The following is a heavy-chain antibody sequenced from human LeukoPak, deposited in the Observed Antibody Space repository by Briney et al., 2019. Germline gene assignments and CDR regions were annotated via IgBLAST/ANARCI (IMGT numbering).Heavy chain of an antibody. J-gene: IGHJ4*02. CDR2: IYYTGST. CDR3: ASTVSSGYSYFDS. CDR1: GVSISRSSYY. Sequence: PSETLSLTCTASGVSISRSSYYWGWIRQPPGKGLEWIGSIYYTGSTYYNPSLKSRVTISVDTSKNQFSLKLTSVTAADTAVYYCASTVSSGYSYFDSWGQGTLVTVSS. V-gene: IGHV4-39*01. D-gene: IGHD3-22*01.